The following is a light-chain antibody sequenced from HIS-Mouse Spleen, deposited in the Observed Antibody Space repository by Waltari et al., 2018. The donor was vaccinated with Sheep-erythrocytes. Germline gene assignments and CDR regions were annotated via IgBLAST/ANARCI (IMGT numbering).Light chain of an antibody. CDR1: SSDVGGYNY. V-gene: IGLV2-8*01. Sequence: QSALTQPPSASGSPGQSVTISCPGTSSDVGGYNYVSWYQQHPGKAPKLMIYEVSKRPSGVPDRFSGSKSGNTASLTISGLQAEDEADYYCCSYAGSSTPWVFGGGTKLTVL. J-gene: IGLJ3*02. CDR2: EVS. CDR3: CSYAGSSTPWV.